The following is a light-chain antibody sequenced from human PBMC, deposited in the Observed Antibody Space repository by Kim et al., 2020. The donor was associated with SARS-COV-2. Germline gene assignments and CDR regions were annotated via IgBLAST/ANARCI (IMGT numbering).Light chain of an antibody. CDR2: ANS. CDR3: QSYGSSLSVV. J-gene: IGLJ2*01. CDR1: SSNIGAGYD. Sequence: GQRVTISCTGSSSNIGAGYDVHWYQQVPGTAPKLLIYANSNRPSGVPDRFSGSKSGTSASLAITGLQAEDEADYYCQSYGSSLSVVFGGGTQLTVL. V-gene: IGLV1-40*01.